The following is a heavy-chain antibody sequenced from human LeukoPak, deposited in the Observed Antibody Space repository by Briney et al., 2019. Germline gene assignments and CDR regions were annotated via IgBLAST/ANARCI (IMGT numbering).Heavy chain of an antibody. CDR2: ISAYNGNT. D-gene: IGHD3-22*01. CDR1: GYTFTSYG. CDR3: ARDVYSSGYYYGGGY. Sequence: ASVKVSCKASGYTFTSYGISWVRQAPGQGLEWMGWISAYNGNTNYAQKLQGRVTMTTDTSTSTAYMELRSLRSDDTAVYYCARDVYSSGYYYGGGYWGQGTLVTVSS. V-gene: IGHV1-18*01. J-gene: IGHJ4*02.